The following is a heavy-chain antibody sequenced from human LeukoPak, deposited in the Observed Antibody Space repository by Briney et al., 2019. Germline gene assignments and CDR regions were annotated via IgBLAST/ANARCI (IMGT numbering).Heavy chain of an antibody. J-gene: IGHJ3*02. D-gene: IGHD3-22*01. V-gene: IGHV4-30-4*08. CDR3: ARDPDLSPGYYFEGFDI. CDR2: IYYSGST. CDR1: GGSISSGDYY. Sequence: SQTLSLTCTVSGGSISSGDYYWSWIRQPPGKGLEWIGYIYYSGSTYYNPSLKSRVTISVDTSKNQFSLKLSSVTAADTAVYYCARDPDLSPGYYFEGFDIWGQGTTVTVSS.